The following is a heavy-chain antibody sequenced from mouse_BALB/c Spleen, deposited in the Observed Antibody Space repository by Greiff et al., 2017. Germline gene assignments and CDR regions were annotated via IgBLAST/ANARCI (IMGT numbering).Heavy chain of an antibody. Sequence: VKLVESGAELVKPGASVKMSCKAFGYTFTTYPIEWMKQNHGKSLEWIGNFHPYNDDTKYNEKFKGKAKLTVEKSSSTVYLELSRLTSDDSAVYYCARGGLLRSFAYWGQGTLVTVSA. CDR1: GYTFTTYP. CDR3: ARGGLLRSFAY. J-gene: IGHJ3*01. D-gene: IGHD1-1*01. V-gene: IGHV1-47*01. CDR2: FHPYNDDT.